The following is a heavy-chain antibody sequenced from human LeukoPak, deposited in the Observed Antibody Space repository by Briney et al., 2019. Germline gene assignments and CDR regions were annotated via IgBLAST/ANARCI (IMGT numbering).Heavy chain of an antibody. CDR2: MNPNSGNT. CDR1: GYTFTSYD. J-gene: IGHJ4*02. Sequence: HGASVKVSCKASGYTFTSYDINWVRQATGQGLEWMGWMNPNSGNTGYAQKFQGRVTVTRNTSISTAYMELSSLRSEDTAVYYCARSDCSSTSCYYYWGQGTLVTVPS. CDR3: ARSDCSSTSCYYY. V-gene: IGHV1-8*03. D-gene: IGHD2-2*01.